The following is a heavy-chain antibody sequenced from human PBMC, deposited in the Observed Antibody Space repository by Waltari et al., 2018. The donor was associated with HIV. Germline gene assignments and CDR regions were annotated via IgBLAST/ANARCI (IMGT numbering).Heavy chain of an antibody. CDR2: INPNSGGT. Sequence: QVQLVQSGAEVKKPGASVKVACKASGYTFTGYYMHWVRQAPGQGLEWMGRINPNSGGTNYAQKFQGRVTMTRDTSISTAYMELSRLRSDDTAVYYCALYCSGSSCYSGWTYWGQGTLVTVSS. CDR3: ALYCSGSSCYSGWTY. CDR1: GYTFTGYY. D-gene: IGHD2-15*01. J-gene: IGHJ4*02. V-gene: IGHV1-2*06.